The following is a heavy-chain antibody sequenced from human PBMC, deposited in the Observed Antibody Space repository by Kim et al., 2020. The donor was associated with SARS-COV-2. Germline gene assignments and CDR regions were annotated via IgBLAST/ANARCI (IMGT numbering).Heavy chain of an antibody. V-gene: IGHV3-11*03. CDR3: ASWTMVRRNRFDP. J-gene: IGHJ5*02. D-gene: IGHD3-10*01. CDR2: ISSSSSYT. CDR1: GFTFSDYY. Sequence: GGSLRLSCAASGFTFSDYYMSWIRQAPGKGLEWVSYISSSSSYTNYADSVKGRFTISRDNAKNSLYLQMNSLRAEDTAVYYCASWTMVRRNRFDPWGQGTLVTVSS.